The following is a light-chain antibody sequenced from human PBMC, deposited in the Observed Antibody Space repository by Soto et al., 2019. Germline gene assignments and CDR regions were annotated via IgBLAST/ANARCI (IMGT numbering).Light chain of an antibody. CDR3: QKYDKWSLET. V-gene: IGKV3-15*01. J-gene: IGKJ1*01. Sequence: STETLTMSPGERVTLSCLASECVSSNLARYQRKPGQAPRLLIYGAATRATGIPARFSGSGSGTEFTLTISSLHSEDVAVYYCQKYDKWSLETFGQGTRLEIK. CDR1: ECVSSN. CDR2: GAA.